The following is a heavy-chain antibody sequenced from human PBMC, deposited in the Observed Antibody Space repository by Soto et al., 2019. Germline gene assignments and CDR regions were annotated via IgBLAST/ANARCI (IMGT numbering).Heavy chain of an antibody. CDR1: GGIFSSYT. CDR2: IIPILGIA. D-gene: IGHD4-17*01. Sequence: QVQLVQSGAEVKKPGSSVKVSCKASGGIFSSYTISWVRQAPGQGLEWMGRIIPILGIANYAQKFQGRVTITADKSTSTAYMELSSLRSEDTAVYYCASLNYYGDYIAFDIWGQGTMVTVSS. CDR3: ASLNYYGDYIAFDI. J-gene: IGHJ3*02. V-gene: IGHV1-69*02.